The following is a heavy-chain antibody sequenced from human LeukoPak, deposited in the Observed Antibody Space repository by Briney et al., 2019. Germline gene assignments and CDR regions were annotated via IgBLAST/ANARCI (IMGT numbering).Heavy chain of an antibody. CDR2: ISYDGSNK. CDR1: GFTFSSFA. Sequence: GGSLRLSCAASGFTFSSFAMHWVRQAPGKGLEWVAVISYDGSNKYYADSVKGRFTISRDNSKNTLYLQMNSLRAEDTAVYYCARYSSGWYAFDYWGQGTLVTVSS. D-gene: IGHD6-19*01. V-gene: IGHV3-30-3*01. J-gene: IGHJ4*02. CDR3: ARYSSGWYAFDY.